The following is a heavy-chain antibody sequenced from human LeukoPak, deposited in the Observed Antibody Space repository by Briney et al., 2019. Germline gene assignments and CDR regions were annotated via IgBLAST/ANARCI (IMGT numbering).Heavy chain of an antibody. D-gene: IGHD3-16*02. Sequence: ASVKVSCKASGYTFTSYDINWVRQATGQGLEGMGWMNPNSGNTGYAQKFQGRVTMTRDTSISTAYMELSRLRSDDTAVYYCARVAPLRLGELSFLRFWDYWGQGTLVTVSS. CDR1: GYTFTSYD. CDR3: ARVAPLRLGELSFLRFWDY. J-gene: IGHJ4*02. CDR2: MNPNSGNT. V-gene: IGHV1-8*02.